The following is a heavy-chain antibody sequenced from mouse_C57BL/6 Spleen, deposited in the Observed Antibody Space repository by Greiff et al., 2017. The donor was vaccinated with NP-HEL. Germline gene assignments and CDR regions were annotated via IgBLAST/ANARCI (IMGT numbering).Heavy chain of an antibody. CDR2: INPNNGGT. J-gene: IGHJ4*01. CDR1: GYTFTDYN. D-gene: IGHD1-1*01. V-gene: IGHV1-22*01. CDR3: ARYYYGSSYDAMDY. Sequence: VQLKQSGPELVKPGASVKMSCKASGYTFTDYNMHWVKQSHGKSLEWIGYINPNNGGTSYNQKFKGKATLTVNKSSSTAYMELRSLTSEDSAVYYCARYYYGSSYDAMDYWGQGTSVTVSS.